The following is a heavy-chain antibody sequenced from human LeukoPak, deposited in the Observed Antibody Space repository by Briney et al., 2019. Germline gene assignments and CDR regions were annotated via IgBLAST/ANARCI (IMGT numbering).Heavy chain of an antibody. Sequence: GRSLRLSCAVSGFTFSDYAMSWVRQAPGKGLEWVLGISFSGRSTNYADSVKGRFIISRDNSNNTLYLQMNSLRAEDTAVYYCAKDREKAVGATIFDHWGQGTLVTVSS. J-gene: IGHJ4*02. CDR2: ISFSGRST. D-gene: IGHD1-26*01. V-gene: IGHV3-23*01. CDR3: AKDREKAVGATIFDH. CDR1: GFTFSDYA.